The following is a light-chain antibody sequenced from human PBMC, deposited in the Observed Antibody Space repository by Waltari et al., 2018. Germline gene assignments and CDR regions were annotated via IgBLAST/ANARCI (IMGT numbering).Light chain of an antibody. V-gene: IGLV2-23*02. J-gene: IGLJ1*01. CDR3: CSYAGSGIYV. CDR2: EVN. Sequence: QSALTQPASVSGSPGQSITISCSGTSSDVGSYNLVSWFQQYPDKAPKLIIFEVNKRSSGVSNRFSGSQSGNTASLTISGLQAEDEADYYCCSYAGSGIYVFGTGAKVTVL. CDR1: SSDVGSYNL.